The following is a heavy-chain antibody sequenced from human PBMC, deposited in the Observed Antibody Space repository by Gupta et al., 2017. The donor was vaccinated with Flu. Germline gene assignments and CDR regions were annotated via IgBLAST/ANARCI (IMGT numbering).Heavy chain of an antibody. J-gene: IGHJ4*02. CDR3: AKGGGYYDD. V-gene: IGHV3-9*01. CDR2: INWGRHTI. CDR1: GFKFDDSA. D-gene: IGHD3-22*01. Sequence: EVQLVESGGGLVQPGRSLRLSCAASGFKFDDSAMHWVRQAPGKGLEWVSGINWGRHTIGYADSVKGRFPNSRDNAKNFVYLQMNSLRAEDTAVYFCAKGGGYYDDWGQGTLVTVSS.